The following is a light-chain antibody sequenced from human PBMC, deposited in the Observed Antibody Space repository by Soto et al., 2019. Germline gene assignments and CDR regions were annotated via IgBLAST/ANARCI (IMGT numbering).Light chain of an antibody. CDR2: EVS. V-gene: IGLV2-14*01. CDR3: RSYTSSRTLV. CDR1: SSDVGGYNY. J-gene: IGLJ2*01. Sequence: QSALTQPASVSGSPGQSITISCTGTSSDVGGYNYVSWYQQHPGKAPKLMIYEVSNRPSGVSNRFSGSKSGNTASLTISGLQAEDEADDYSRSYTSSRTLVFGGGTQLTVL.